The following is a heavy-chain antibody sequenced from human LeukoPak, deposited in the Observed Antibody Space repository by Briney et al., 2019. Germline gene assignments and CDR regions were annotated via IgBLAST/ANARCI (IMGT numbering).Heavy chain of an antibody. CDR1: GYSISSGYY. V-gene: IGHV4-38-2*02. CDR2: IYRSGNT. Sequence: SETLSLTCAVSGYSISSGYYWGWIRQPPGKGLEWIGSIYRSGNTYYNPSLKSRVTISIDTSKNQFSLNLSSVTAAETAVYYCAREYCSSISCHPLDYWGHGTLVTVSS. D-gene: IGHD2-2*01. CDR3: AREYCSSISCHPLDY. J-gene: IGHJ4*01.